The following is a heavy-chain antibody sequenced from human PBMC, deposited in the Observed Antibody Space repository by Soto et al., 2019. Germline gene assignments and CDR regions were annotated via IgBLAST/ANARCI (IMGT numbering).Heavy chain of an antibody. V-gene: IGHV1-3*01. Sequence: QVHLVQSGAEVKKPGASVKVSCKASGYTFTSYAIHWVRHAPGRRPEWMGWISAGNGITKYSQSFQGRVSITRDTSASTVYMELTRLRSEDTAVYYCARDPRVWIAVVAIPGWFHPWGQGTLVTVSS. D-gene: IGHD3-22*01. J-gene: IGHJ5*02. CDR3: ARDPRVWIAVVAIPGWFHP. CDR2: ISAGNGIT. CDR1: GYTFTSYA.